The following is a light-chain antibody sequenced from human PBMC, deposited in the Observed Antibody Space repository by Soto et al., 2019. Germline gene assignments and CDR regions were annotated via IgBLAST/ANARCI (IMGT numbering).Light chain of an antibody. CDR3: QQYNSYLT. Sequence: DIQMTQSPSTLSASVGDIVTITCRASQSISSWLAWYQQKPGKASKLLIYDASSLESGVTSRFSGSGSGTEFSLTISSLQPDDFATYYCQQYNSYLTFGGGTKVEIK. CDR1: QSISSW. J-gene: IGKJ4*01. V-gene: IGKV1-5*01. CDR2: DAS.